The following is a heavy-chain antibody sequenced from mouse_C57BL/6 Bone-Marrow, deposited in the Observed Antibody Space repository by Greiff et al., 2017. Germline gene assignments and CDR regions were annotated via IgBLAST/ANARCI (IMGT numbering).Heavy chain of an antibody. CDR2: IDPSDSYT. Sequence: QVQLQQPGAELVKPGASVKLSCKASGYTFTSYWMPWVKQRPGQGLEWIGEIDPSDSYTNYNQKFKGKATLTVDTSSSPAYMQLSSLTSEDSAVYYCARLAWFAYWGQGTLVTVSA. J-gene: IGHJ3*01. CDR1: GYTFTSYW. CDR3: ARLAWFAY. V-gene: IGHV1-50*01.